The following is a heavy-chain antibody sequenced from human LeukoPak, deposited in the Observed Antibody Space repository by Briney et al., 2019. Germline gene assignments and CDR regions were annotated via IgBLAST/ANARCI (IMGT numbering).Heavy chain of an antibody. J-gene: IGHJ4*02. CDR2: IFYNGNT. Sequence: SETLSLTCTVSGDSLRPYYWSWIRQPPGKGLVWFGHIFYNGNTNYNPSLKSRVTISLDTSKNQFSLKLSSVTAADTAVYYCARVRLSGEIDHWGQGTLVTVSS. CDR3: ARVRLSGEIDH. D-gene: IGHD4-17*01. CDR1: GDSLRPYY. V-gene: IGHV4-59*01.